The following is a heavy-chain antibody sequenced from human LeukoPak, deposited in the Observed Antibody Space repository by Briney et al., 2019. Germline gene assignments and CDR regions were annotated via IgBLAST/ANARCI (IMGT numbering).Heavy chain of an antibody. D-gene: IGHD5-18*01. V-gene: IGHV4-39*01. CDR1: GDSISSSSYF. CDR3: ARHTYSIFYFDY. CDR2: VSYSATT. Sequence: SETLSLTCTVSGDSISSSSYFWGWIRQPPGKGLEWIASVSYSATTSYNPSLKSRATISLDTSKNQFSLKVNSVTAADTAVYYCARHTYSIFYFDYWGQGTLVTVSS. J-gene: IGHJ4*02.